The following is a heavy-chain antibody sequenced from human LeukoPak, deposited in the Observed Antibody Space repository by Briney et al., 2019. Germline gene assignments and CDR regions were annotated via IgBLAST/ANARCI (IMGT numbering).Heavy chain of an antibody. J-gene: IGHJ4*02. D-gene: IGHD3-22*01. CDR2: INSDGSAT. Sequence: GVSLRLSCAAFGFSFSTHWMHWVRQAPGKGLVYVAQINSDGSATAYADSVKGRFTISRDNAKNTLYLDMSSLRAEDTAVYYCGSLTVVARDHWGQGNLVTVSS. V-gene: IGHV3-74*01. CDR1: GFSFSTHW. CDR3: GSLTVVARDH.